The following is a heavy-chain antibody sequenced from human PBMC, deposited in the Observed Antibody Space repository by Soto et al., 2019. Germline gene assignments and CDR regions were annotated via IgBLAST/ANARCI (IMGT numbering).Heavy chain of an antibody. CDR2: ISYDGSNK. V-gene: IGHV3-30-3*01. D-gene: IGHD6-19*01. J-gene: IGHJ4*02. Sequence: GGSLRLSCTASGFTFSSYDMHWVRQAPGKGLEWVALISYDGSNKYNADSVKGRFTISRDNSKNALYVQMNSLRAEDAAVYYCARSVTDTLYYFDYWGQGTLVTVSS. CDR1: GFTFSSYD. CDR3: ARSVTDTLYYFDY.